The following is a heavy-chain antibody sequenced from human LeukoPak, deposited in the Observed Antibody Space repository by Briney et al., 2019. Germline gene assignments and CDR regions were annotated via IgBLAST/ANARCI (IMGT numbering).Heavy chain of an antibody. J-gene: IGHJ4*02. Sequence: PGGSLRLSCAASGFTFSNYWMTWVRQAPGKGLEWVAHVKPDGSEKSYVDSVKGRFTISRDNAQNSLYLQMNSLRAEDTAVYYCARGTNWSPLDFDHWGQGTLVTVSS. CDR3: ARGTNWSPLDFDH. D-gene: IGHD1-20*01. V-gene: IGHV3-7*01. CDR1: GFTFSNYW. CDR2: VKPDGSEK.